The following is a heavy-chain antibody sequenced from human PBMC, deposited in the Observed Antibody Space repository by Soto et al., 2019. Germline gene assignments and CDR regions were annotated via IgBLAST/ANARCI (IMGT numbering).Heavy chain of an antibody. CDR3: ARAVAVAADFDY. CDR1: GYTFTGYA. V-gene: IGHV1-3*05. J-gene: IGHJ4*02. D-gene: IGHD6-19*01. Sequence: QVQLVQSGAEEKKPGASVKVSCKASGYTFTGYAMHWVRQAPGQRLEWMGWINAGNGNTKYSQKFQGRVTITRDTSPSTADMELSSLRPEDTAVYYCARAVAVAADFDYWGQGTLVTVSS. CDR2: INAGNGNT.